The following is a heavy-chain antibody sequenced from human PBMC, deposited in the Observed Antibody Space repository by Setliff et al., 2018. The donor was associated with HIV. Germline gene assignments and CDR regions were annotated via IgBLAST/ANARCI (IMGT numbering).Heavy chain of an antibody. J-gene: IGHJ1*01. CDR1: GGSIRSFY. Sequence: SETLSLTCTVSGGSIRSFYWSWIRQPPGKGLEWIGDIFYSGRTNYNPSLKSRVTISLDTSKIQSALKLSSVTTADTAIYYCAGSKGATRPSAEYFQNWGQGTLVTVSS. D-gene: IGHD1-26*01. CDR3: AGSKGATRPSAEYFQN. CDR2: IFYSGRT. V-gene: IGHV4-59*01.